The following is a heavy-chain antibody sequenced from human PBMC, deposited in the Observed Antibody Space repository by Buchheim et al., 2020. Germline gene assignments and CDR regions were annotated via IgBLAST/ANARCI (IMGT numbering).Heavy chain of an antibody. J-gene: IGHJ4*02. V-gene: IGHV3-30*03. CDR3: ATKGDYANFDY. CDR2: ISYDGSNK. D-gene: IGHD4-17*01. Sequence: QVQLVESGGGVVQPGRSLRLSCAASGFTLSRNGMHWVRQAPGKGLEWVAVISYDGSNKYYADSVKGRFTISRDNSKNTLYLQMNSLRTEDTAVYYCATKGDYANFDYWGQGTL. CDR1: GFTLSRNG.